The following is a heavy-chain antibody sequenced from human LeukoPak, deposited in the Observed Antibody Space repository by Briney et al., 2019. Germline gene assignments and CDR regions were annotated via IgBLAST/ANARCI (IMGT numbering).Heavy chain of an antibody. Sequence: ASVKVSCKASGYTFTSYGISWVRQAPGQGLEWLGWISVYNVNTNYAQKLQGRVTMTTDASTSTVYMELRSLRSDDTAVYYCARDYSGYDGFDYWGQGTLVTVSS. V-gene: IGHV1-18*01. CDR2: ISVYNVNT. J-gene: IGHJ4*02. D-gene: IGHD5-12*01. CDR3: ARDYSGYDGFDY. CDR1: GYTFTSYG.